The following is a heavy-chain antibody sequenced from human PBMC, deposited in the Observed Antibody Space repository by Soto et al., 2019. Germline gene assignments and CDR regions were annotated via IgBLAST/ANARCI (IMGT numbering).Heavy chain of an antibody. CDR2: ISYDGSNK. D-gene: IGHD1-26*01. CDR1: GFTFSSYA. Sequence: QVQLVESGGGVVQPGRSLRLSCAASGFTFSSYAMHWVRQAPGKGLAWVAVISYDGSNKYYADSVTGRFTISRDNSKNTLYLQMNSLRAEDTALYYCAREGGLEVGATSRVYYYYGMDVWGQGTTVTVSS. V-gene: IGHV3-30-3*01. J-gene: IGHJ6*02. CDR3: AREGGLEVGATSRVYYYYGMDV.